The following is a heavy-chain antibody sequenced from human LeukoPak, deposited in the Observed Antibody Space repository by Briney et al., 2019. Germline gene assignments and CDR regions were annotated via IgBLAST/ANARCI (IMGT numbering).Heavy chain of an antibody. Sequence: ASVKVSCKAPGDTFTGYYMHLVRQAPGQGLEWMGWINPNSGGTNYAQRFQGRVTMTRDTSISTAYMELSRLRSDDTAVYYCARIVVVAATDTHFDYWGQGTLVTVSS. D-gene: IGHD2-15*01. J-gene: IGHJ4*02. V-gene: IGHV1-2*02. CDR1: GDTFTGYY. CDR3: ARIVVVAATDTHFDY. CDR2: INPNSGGT.